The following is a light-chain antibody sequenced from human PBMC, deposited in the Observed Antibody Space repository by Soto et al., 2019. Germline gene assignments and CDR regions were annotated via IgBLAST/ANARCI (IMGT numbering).Light chain of an antibody. Sequence: LQMTQSPSTLCASVLDIFTITFRASQNVTTWLAWYQHKPGKAPKLLLYDVSNLESGVPSRFSGSGSGTEFTLTISSLQSDDFATYFCQQYDSYRTFGQGTKVDIK. CDR1: QNVTTW. CDR3: QQYDSYRT. J-gene: IGKJ1*01. CDR2: DVS. V-gene: IGKV1-5*01.